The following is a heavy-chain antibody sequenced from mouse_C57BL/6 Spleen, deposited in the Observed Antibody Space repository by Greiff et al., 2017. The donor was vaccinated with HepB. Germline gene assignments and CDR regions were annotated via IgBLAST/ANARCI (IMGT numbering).Heavy chain of an antibody. CDR3: ARGEDSSGLYWYFDV. CDR1: GFTFSDYY. V-gene: IGHV5-16*01. J-gene: IGHJ1*03. CDR2: INYDGSST. D-gene: IGHD3-2*02. Sequence: DVQLVESEGGLVQPGSSMKLSCTASGFTFSDYYMAWVRQVPEKGLEWVANINYDGSSTYYLDSLKSRFIISRDNAKNILYLQMSSLKSEDTATYYCARGEDSSGLYWYFDVWGTGTTVTVSS.